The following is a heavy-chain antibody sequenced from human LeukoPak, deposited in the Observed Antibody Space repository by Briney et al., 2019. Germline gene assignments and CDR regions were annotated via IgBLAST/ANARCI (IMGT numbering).Heavy chain of an antibody. CDR2: IKSKTGGGTT. J-gene: IGHJ4*02. Sequence: GGSLRLSCAASGFTFSNAWMSWVRQAPGKGLEWVGRIKSKTGGGTTDYAAPVKGRFTISRDDSKNTLYLQMNSLKTEDTAVYYCTTDIYGDYAYYWGQGTLVTVSS. CDR3: TTDIYGDYAYY. CDR1: GFTFSNAW. V-gene: IGHV3-15*01. D-gene: IGHD4-17*01.